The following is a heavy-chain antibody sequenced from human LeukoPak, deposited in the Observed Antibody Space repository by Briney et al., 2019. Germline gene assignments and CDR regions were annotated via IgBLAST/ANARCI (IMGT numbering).Heavy chain of an antibody. CDR2: ISSSGSTI. CDR3: ARDSTIISSSWLNWFDP. CDR1: GFTFSDYY. Sequence: PGGSLRLSCAASGFTFSDYYMSWIRQAPGKGLEWVSYISSSGSTIYYADSVKGRFTISRDNAKNSLYLQMNSLRAEDTAVYYCARDSTIISSSWLNWFDPWGQGTLVTVSS. D-gene: IGHD6-13*01. V-gene: IGHV3-11*04. J-gene: IGHJ5*02.